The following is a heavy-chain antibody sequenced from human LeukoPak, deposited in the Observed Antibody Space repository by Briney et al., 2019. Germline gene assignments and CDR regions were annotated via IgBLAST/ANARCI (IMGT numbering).Heavy chain of an antibody. CDR2: IYYSGST. Sequence: SETLSLTCTVSGGSISSYYWSWIRQPPGKGLEWIGYIYYSGSTNYNPSLKSRVTISVDTSKNQISLKLSSVTAADTAVYYCAGHGRYYFDYWGQGTLVTVSS. CDR3: AGHGRYYFDY. V-gene: IGHV4-59*01. J-gene: IGHJ4*02. CDR1: GGSISSYY. D-gene: IGHD1-26*01.